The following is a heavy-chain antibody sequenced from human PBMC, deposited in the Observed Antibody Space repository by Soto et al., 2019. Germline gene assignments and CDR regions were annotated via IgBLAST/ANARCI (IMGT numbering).Heavy chain of an antibody. CDR3: ARDLWIAVAGMPGDY. CDR2: INPNSGGT. J-gene: IGHJ4*02. D-gene: IGHD6-19*01. CDR1: GYTFTCYY. V-gene: IGHV1-2*04. Sequence: ASVKVSCKASGYTFTCYYMHWVRQAPGQGLEWMGWINPNSGGTNYAQKFQGWVTMTRDTSISTAYMELSRLRSDDTAVYYCARDLWIAVAGMPGDYWGQGTLVTVSS.